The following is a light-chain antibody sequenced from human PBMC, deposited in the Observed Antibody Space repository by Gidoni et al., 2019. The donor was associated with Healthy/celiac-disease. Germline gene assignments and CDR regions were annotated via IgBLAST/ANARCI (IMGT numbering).Light chain of an antibody. CDR3: QQYNSYPFT. J-gene: IGKJ3*01. Sequence: IQMTQSPSTLSASVGDRVTITCRASQSISSWLAWYQQKPGKAPNLLIYDASSLESGVPSRFSGSGSGTEFSLTISSLQPDDFATYYCQQYNSYPFTFGPGTKVDIK. V-gene: IGKV1-5*01. CDR1: QSISSW. CDR2: DAS.